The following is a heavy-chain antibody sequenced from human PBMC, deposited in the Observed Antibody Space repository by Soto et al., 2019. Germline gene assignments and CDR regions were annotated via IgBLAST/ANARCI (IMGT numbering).Heavy chain of an antibody. J-gene: IGHJ5*02. CDR1: GYTFTGYY. D-gene: IGHD2-2*01. V-gene: IGHV1-2*04. CDR2: INPNSGGT. Sequence: ASVKVSCTASGYTFTGYYMHWVRQAPGQGFEWMGWINPNSGGTNYAQKFQGWVTMTRDTSISTAYMELSRLRSDDTAVYYCARGGVVVVPAAMDWFDPWGQGTLVTVSS. CDR3: ARGGVVVVPAAMDWFDP.